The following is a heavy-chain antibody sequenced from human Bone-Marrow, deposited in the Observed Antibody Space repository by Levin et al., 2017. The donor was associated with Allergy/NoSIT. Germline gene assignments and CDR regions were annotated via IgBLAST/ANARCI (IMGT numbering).Heavy chain of an antibody. CDR2: MNPNSGNT. V-gene: IGHV1-8*01. J-gene: IGHJ2*01. Sequence: ASVKVSCKASGYTFTSYDINWVRQATGQGLEWMGWMNPNSGNTGYAQKFQGRVTMTRNTSISTAYMELSSLRSEDTAVYYCARAHFAVAGITAGVGGSPVWYFDLWGRGTLVTVSS. CDR1: GYTFTSYD. D-gene: IGHD6-19*01. CDR3: ARAHFAVAGITAGVGGSPVWYFDL.